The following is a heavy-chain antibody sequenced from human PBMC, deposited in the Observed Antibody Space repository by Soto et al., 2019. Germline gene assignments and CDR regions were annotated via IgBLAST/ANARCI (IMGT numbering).Heavy chain of an antibody. V-gene: IGHV3-53*01. CDR3: HGYGY. CDR2: IYSAGTT. D-gene: IGHD5-12*01. CDR1: GFTVSSANY. Sequence: EVQLVESGGGLIQPGGSLRLSCVVSGFTVSSANYMSWVRQAPGKGLEWVSVIYSAGTTYYADSVKGRFTISRDNSKNPLYLQRNSLRAEDTAVYYCHGYGYWGQGTLVTVSS. J-gene: IGHJ4*02.